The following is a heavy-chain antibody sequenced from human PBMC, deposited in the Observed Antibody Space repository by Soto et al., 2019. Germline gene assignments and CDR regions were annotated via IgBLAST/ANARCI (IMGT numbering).Heavy chain of an antibody. CDR1: GYSISSGYH. D-gene: IGHD2-15*01. CDR3: ARQDRVVAEGRWFDP. J-gene: IGHJ5*02. V-gene: IGHV4-38-2*02. CDR2: VHYSGNT. Sequence: QVQLQESGPGLVNPSETLSLTCTVSGYSISSGYHWAWIRQPPGKGLEWLGSVHYSGNTYYNPSLKSRLNISVDKSKNQFSLNLSSVAAADTAVYYCARQDRVVAEGRWFDPWGQGTLVTVSS.